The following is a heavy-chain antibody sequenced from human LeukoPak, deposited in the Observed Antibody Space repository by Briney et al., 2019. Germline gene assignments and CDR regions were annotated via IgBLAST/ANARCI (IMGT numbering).Heavy chain of an antibody. J-gene: IGHJ4*02. Sequence: PGGSLRLSCAASGFTFSSYAMHWVRQAPGKGLEWVAVISYYGSNKYYADSVKGRFTISRDNSKNTLYLQMNSLRAEDTAVYYCARGPRSTVTTIQYWGQGTLVTVSS. V-gene: IGHV3-30*04. CDR2: ISYYGSNK. CDR1: GFTFSSYA. CDR3: ARGPRSTVTTIQY. D-gene: IGHD4-17*01.